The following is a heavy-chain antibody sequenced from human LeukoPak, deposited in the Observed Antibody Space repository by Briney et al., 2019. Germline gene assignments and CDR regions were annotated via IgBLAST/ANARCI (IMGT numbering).Heavy chain of an antibody. CDR1: GFTFSDYN. CDR3: ASPPGRRARYYYYYYFDV. Sequence: GGSLRLSCAASGFTFSDYNMNWVRQAPGRGLDWVSSISSSSSYIYYADSVKGRFTISRDNAKNSLYLQMNSLRPDDTAVYYCASPPGRRARYYYYYYFDVWGKGTTVTVSS. CDR2: ISSSSSYI. J-gene: IGHJ6*03. V-gene: IGHV3-21*01.